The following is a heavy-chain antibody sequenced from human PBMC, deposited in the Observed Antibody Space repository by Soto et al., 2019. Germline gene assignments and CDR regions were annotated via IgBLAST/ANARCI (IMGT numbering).Heavy chain of an antibody. V-gene: IGHV4-34*01. D-gene: IGHD3-22*01. Sequence: PSETLSLTCAVYGGSFSGYYWSWIRQPPGKGLEWIGEINHSGSTNYNPSLKSRVTISVDTSKNQFSLKLSSVTAADTAVYYCASRGYYDPNSDYWGQGTLVTVSS. CDR3: ASRGYYDPNSDY. J-gene: IGHJ4*02. CDR2: INHSGST. CDR1: GGSFSGYY.